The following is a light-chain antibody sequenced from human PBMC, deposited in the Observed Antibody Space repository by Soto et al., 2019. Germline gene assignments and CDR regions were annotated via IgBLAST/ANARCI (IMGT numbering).Light chain of an antibody. CDR2: DVS. CDR1: SSDVGAYNY. Sequence: QSVLTQPASVSGSPGQSITISCTGSSSDVGAYNYVSWYRHLPGKAPELMIYDVSHRPSGVSDRFSGSKSGNTASLTISGLQAEDDADYYCSSWTKSGTYVFGTGTKVTVL. V-gene: IGLV2-14*03. CDR3: SSWTKSGTYV. J-gene: IGLJ1*01.